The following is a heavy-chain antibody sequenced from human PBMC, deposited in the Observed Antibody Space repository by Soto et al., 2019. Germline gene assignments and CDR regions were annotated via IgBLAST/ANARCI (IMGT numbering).Heavy chain of an antibody. V-gene: IGHV3-33*01. CDR2: IWYDGSNK. Sequence: GGSLRLSCAASGFTFSSYGMHWVRQAPGKGLEWVAVIWYDGSNKYYADSVKGRFTISRDNSKNTLYLQMNSLRAEDTAVYYCARGGRKGYCSGGSCYLPGYWGQGTLVTVSS. J-gene: IGHJ4*02. CDR3: ARGGRKGYCSGGSCYLPGY. CDR1: GFTFSSYG. D-gene: IGHD2-15*01.